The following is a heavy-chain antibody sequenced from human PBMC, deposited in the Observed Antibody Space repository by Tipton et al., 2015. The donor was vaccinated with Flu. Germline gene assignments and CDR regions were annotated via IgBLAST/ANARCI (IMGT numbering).Heavy chain of an antibody. D-gene: IGHD5-24*01. CDR1: GGSISGYY. V-gene: IGHV4-59*08. CDR3: ARSRWLPIADFLDS. Sequence: TLSLTCSVSGGSISGYYWSWIRQPPGKGLEWIGSIHHSGSTNYNPSLKSRVSISVDTAKNQFSLSLRSVTAADTAFYYCARSRWLPIADFLDSWGHGTLVTVSS. CDR2: IHHSGST. J-gene: IGHJ5*01.